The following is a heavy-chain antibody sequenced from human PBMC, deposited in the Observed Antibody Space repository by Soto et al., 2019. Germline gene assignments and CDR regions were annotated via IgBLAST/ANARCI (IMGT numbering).Heavy chain of an antibody. Sequence: QAQLMQSGAEVKKPGSSVKVSCKASGGTFNGYAINWVRQAPGQGLEWMGGIIPLLGITNYAQKFQGRITIVADESTGTTSMDLRGLGSADTAVYYCARDPRSITGTTSSEDVQHWGQGTLVSVSS. J-gene: IGHJ1*01. CDR1: GGTFNGYA. V-gene: IGHV1-69*01. D-gene: IGHD1-20*01. CDR3: ARDPRSITGTTSSEDVQH. CDR2: IIPLLGIT.